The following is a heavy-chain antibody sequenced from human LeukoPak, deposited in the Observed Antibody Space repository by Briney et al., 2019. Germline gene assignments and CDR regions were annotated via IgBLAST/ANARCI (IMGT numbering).Heavy chain of an antibody. CDR1: GFTFSSYD. CDR2: IRGGGGDR. Sequence: GGSLRLSCAASGFTFSSYDMSCVRQAPGKGLEWVSAIRGGGGDRFYAASVKGRFTISRDNSKNTLYLQMNSLRAEDTATYYCAKARGIQTFDYWGQGTLVTVSS. V-gene: IGHV3-23*01. J-gene: IGHJ4*02. CDR3: AKARGIQTFDY. D-gene: IGHD5-18*01.